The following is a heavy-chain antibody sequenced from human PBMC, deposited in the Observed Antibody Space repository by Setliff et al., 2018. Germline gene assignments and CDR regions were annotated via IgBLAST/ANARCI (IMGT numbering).Heavy chain of an antibody. D-gene: IGHD6-25*01. Sequence: SETLSLTCAVSGYSISSGNYWGWIRQPPGKGLEWIGSISHSGSAYYNPSLKSRVTISLDMSKNQFSLKLSSVTAADTAVYYCARVSGMGSPPYYYYYYGMDVWGQGTTVTVSS. V-gene: IGHV4-38-2*01. CDR1: GYSISSGNY. J-gene: IGHJ6*02. CDR3: ARVSGMGSPPYYYYYYGMDV. CDR2: ISHSGSA.